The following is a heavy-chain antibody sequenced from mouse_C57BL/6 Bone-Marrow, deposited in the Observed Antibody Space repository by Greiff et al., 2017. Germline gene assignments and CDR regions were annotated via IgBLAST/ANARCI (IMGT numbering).Heavy chain of an antibody. V-gene: IGHV1-55*01. J-gene: IGHJ2*01. D-gene: IGHD2-5*01. CDR2: IYPGSGST. CDR3: AREGEDSNYPYYFDS. Sequence: QVQLKQPGAELVKPGASVKMSCKASGYPFTSYWITWVKQRPGQGLEWIGDIYPGSGSTNYNEKFKSKATLTVDTSSSTAYMQLSSLTSEDSAVYYCAREGEDSNYPYYFDSWGSGTTLTVSS. CDR1: GYPFTSYW.